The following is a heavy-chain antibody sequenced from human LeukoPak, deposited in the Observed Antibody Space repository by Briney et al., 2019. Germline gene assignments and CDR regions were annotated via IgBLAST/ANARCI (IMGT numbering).Heavy chain of an antibody. CDR1: GFTFSSYE. J-gene: IGHJ4*02. V-gene: IGHV3-48*03. D-gene: IGHD6-6*01. Sequence: PGGSLRLSCAASGFTFSSYEMNWVRQAPGKRLEWVSYISSSGSTIYYADSVKGRFTISRDNAKNSLYLQMNSLRAEDTAVYYCAREIIGSSSLPDYRGQGTLVTVSS. CDR3: AREIIGSSSLPDY. CDR2: ISSSGSTI.